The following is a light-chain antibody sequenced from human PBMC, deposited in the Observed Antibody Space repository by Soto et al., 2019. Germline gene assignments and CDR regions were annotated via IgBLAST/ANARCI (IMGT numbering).Light chain of an antibody. J-gene: IGLJ2*01. CDR1: SGHSSYA. CDR3: QTWDTGIRVV. Sequence: QSVLTQSPSASASLGASVKLTCTLSSGHSSYAIAWHQQQPEKGPRYLMKLNSDGSHNKGDGIPDRFSGSSSGAERYLTISSLQSEDEADYYCQTWDTGIRVVFGGGTMLTVL. CDR2: LNSDGSH. V-gene: IGLV4-69*01.